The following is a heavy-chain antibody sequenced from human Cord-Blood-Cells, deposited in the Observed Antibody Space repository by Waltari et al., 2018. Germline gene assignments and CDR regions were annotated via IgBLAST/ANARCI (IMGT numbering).Heavy chain of an antibody. J-gene: IGHJ4*02. CDR3: ATTGAYYDFWSGYSHFDY. CDR1: GYTLTELS. Sequence: QVQLVQSGAEVKKPGASVKVSCKVSGYTLTELSMHWVRQAPGKGLEWMGGFDPEDGETIYAQKFQGRGTMTEDTSTDTAYMELSSLRSEDTAVYYCATTGAYYDFWSGYSHFDYWGQGTLVTVSS. CDR2: FDPEDGET. D-gene: IGHD3-3*01. V-gene: IGHV1-24*01.